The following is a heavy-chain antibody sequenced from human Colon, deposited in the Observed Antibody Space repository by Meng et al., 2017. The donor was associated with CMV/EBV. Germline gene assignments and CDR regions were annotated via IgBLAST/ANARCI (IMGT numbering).Heavy chain of an antibody. D-gene: IGHD3-16*01. V-gene: IGHV3-74*01. J-gene: IGHJ4*02. CDR3: ARDDFTTSSYDL. CDR1: GFNFGTSW. CDR2: INSDGSSI. Sequence: CAASGFNFGTSWIHWVRQAPGKGLVWVSRINSDGSSISYADFVKGRFTISRDNARNTVFLQLNSVTADDTALYYCARDDFTTSSYDLWGQGTLVTVSS.